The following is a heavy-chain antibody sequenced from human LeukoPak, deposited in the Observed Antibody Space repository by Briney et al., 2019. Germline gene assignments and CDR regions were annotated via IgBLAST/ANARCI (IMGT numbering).Heavy chain of an antibody. CDR2: ISGSGGST. Sequence: GGSQRLSCAASGFTFSSYAMSWVRQAPGKGLEWVSAISGSGGSTYYADSVKGRFTISRDNSKNTLYLQMNSLRAEDTAVYYCAKGQQQLVSRFDYWGQGTLVTVSS. J-gene: IGHJ4*02. V-gene: IGHV3-23*01. D-gene: IGHD6-13*01. CDR3: AKGQQQLVSRFDY. CDR1: GFTFSSYA.